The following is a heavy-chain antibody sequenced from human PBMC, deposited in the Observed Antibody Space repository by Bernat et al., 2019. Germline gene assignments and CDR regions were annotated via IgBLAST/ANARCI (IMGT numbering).Heavy chain of an antibody. V-gene: IGHV4-59*08. CDR2: IYYSGST. CDR1: GGSISSYY. D-gene: IGHD7-27*01. CDR3: ARLNLGSPNYYYYYGMDV. Sequence: QVQLQESGPGLVKPSETLSLTCTVSGGSISSYYWSWIRQPPGKGLEWIGYIYYSGSTNYNPSPKSRVTISVDTSKNQFSLKLSSVTAADTAVYYCARLNLGSPNYYYYYGMDVWGQGTTVTVSS. J-gene: IGHJ6*02.